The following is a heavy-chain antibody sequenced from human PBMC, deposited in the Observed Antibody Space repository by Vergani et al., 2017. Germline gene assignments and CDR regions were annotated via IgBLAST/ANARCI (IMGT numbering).Heavy chain of an antibody. V-gene: IGHV3-23*01. CDR2: ISGCGGST. CDR3: AKANPRNSXYDYLYYYHAMDV. CDR1: GFTFNHYA. J-gene: IGHJ6*02. Sequence: EVQLLESGGDLVQPGGSLRLSCAASGFTFNHYAMNWVRQAPGKGLEWVSGISGCGGSTYYAGYVKGRFTISRDSSKNTLYLQMNSLSAGDTAVYYCAKANPRNSXYDYLYYYHAMDVWGQGTTVTVSS. D-gene: IGHD5-12*01.